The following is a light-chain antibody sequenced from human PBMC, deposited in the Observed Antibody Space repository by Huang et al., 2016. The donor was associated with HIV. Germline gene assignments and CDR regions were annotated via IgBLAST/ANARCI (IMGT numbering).Light chain of an antibody. CDR2: TAS. CDR1: QSISSY. V-gene: IGKV1-39*01. J-gene: IGKJ5*01. CDR3: QQSYRTPNT. Sequence: DIQMTQSPSFLSASVGDRVTITCRASQSISSYLHWYQQKPGKAPKLLIYTASSLQSGVPSRFGGSGSGTDFTLTISSLQPEDFATYYCQQSYRTPNTFGQGTRLEIK.